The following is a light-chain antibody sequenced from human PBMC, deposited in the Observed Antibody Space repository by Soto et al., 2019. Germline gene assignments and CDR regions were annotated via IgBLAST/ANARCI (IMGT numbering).Light chain of an antibody. CDR2: KAS. V-gene: IGKV1-5*03. CDR1: QSISSW. J-gene: IGKJ1*01. Sequence: DIQMTQSPSTLSASVGDRVTITCRASQSISSWLAWYQQKPGKAPKLLIYKASSLESGVPSRFSGSGSGTEFTLTISSLQPDDFATYYCQQYESYSWTGDQGTKVEIK. CDR3: QQYESYSWT.